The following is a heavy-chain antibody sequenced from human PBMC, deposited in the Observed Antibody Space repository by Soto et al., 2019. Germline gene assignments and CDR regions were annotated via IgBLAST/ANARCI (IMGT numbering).Heavy chain of an antibody. CDR3: ARDRCSGGSCYFNGYFDY. CDR2: IFSSGST. D-gene: IGHD2-15*01. Sequence: QVQLQESGPGLVKSSQTLSLTCSVSGDSISVGNYYWNWIRQHPGKGLEWIGYIFSSGSTYYNPSLKSRAAISVDTSKNQFSLRLTSVTAADTAVYYCARDRCSGGSCYFNGYFDYWGQGTLVTVSS. V-gene: IGHV4-31*03. CDR1: GDSISVGNYY. J-gene: IGHJ4*02.